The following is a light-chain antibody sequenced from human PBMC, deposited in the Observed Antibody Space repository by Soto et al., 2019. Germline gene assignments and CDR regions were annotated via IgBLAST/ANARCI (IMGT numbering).Light chain of an antibody. CDR1: QSVSSY. CDR2: DAS. Sequence: EIVLTQSPATLSLSPGERATLSCRASQSVSSYLARYQQKPGQAPRLLIYDASNRATGIPARFSGSGSGTDLALTISSLEPEDFSVYYCQQRSNWPPTFGGGTKVEIK. J-gene: IGKJ4*01. V-gene: IGKV3-11*01. CDR3: QQRSNWPPT.